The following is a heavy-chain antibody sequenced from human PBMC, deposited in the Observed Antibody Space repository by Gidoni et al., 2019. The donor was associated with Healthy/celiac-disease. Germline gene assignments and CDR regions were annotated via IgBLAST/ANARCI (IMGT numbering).Heavy chain of an antibody. CDR2: TRNKANSDTT. CDR3: ARGPAKGYYDSSGYLNAFDI. D-gene: IGHD3-22*01. Sequence: EVQLVDSGGGLVQPGGSLRLSCAASGFTFSDHYMDWVRQAPGKGLEWVGRTRNKANSDTTEYAASVKGRFTISRDDSKNSLYLQMNSLKTEDTAVYYCARGPAKGYYDSSGYLNAFDIWGQGTMVTVSS. J-gene: IGHJ3*02. V-gene: IGHV3-72*01. CDR1: GFTFSDHY.